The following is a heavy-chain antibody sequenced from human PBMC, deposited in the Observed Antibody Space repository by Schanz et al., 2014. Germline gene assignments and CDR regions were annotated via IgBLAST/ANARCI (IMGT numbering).Heavy chain of an antibody. D-gene: IGHD3-10*01. CDR1: GLIFSNYV. Sequence: EVQLLESGGGLVQPGGSLKLSCAASGLIFSNYVISWVRQAPGKGLEWVSTIGTSGGTNYAESVKGRFTISRDNSKNTLYLQMNSLRAEDTAVYYCAKGRFGELSAFDIWGQGTMVTVSS. CDR2: IGTSGGT. J-gene: IGHJ3*02. V-gene: IGHV3-23*01. CDR3: AKGRFGELSAFDI.